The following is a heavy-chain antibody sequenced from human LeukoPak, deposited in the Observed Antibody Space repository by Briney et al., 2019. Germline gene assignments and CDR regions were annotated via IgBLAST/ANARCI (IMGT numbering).Heavy chain of an antibody. D-gene: IGHD6-13*01. Sequence: ASVKVSCKASGYTFTSHDINWVRQATGQGLEWMGWISAYNGKTNYAQKLQGRVTMTTDTSTNTAYMELRSLRSDGTAVYYCARDKKQAYYMDVWGKGTTVTVSS. CDR1: GYTFTSHD. CDR3: ARDKKQAYYMDV. V-gene: IGHV1-18*01. CDR2: ISAYNGKT. J-gene: IGHJ6*03.